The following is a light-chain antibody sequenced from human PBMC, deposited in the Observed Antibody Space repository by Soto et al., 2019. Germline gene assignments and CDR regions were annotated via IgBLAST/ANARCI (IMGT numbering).Light chain of an antibody. CDR2: DAS. V-gene: IGKV3-15*01. CDR3: QQYSDWWT. J-gene: IGKJ1*01. Sequence: EILMTQSPATLSVSPGERATLSCRASHSVSTNLAWYQQRPGQAPRLLIYDASTRATGIPARFSGTGSGTEFTLTISSLQSEDFVVYYCQQYSDWWTFGQGTKVDIK. CDR1: HSVSTN.